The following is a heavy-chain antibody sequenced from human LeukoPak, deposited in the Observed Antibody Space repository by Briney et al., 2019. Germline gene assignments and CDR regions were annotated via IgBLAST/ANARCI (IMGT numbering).Heavy chain of an antibody. CDR2: ISSSSSYI. Sequence: GGSLRLSCAASGFTFSSYSMNWVRQAPGKGLEWVSSISSSSSYIYYADSVKGRFTISRDNAKNSLYLQMNSLRAEDTAVYYRARDRVHHRSGRYYYYGMDVWGKGTTVTVSS. CDR3: ARDRVHHRSGRYYYYGMDV. CDR1: GFTFSSYS. J-gene: IGHJ6*04. V-gene: IGHV3-21*01. D-gene: IGHD1-1*01.